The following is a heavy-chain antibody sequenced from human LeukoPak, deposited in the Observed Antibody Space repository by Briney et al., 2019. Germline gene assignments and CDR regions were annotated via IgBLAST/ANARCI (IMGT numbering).Heavy chain of an antibody. D-gene: IGHD4-17*01. J-gene: IGHJ4*02. V-gene: IGHV4-59*01. Sequence: SETLSLTCTVSGGSISSYYWSWIRQPPGKGLEWIGYIFYSGSTNYNPSLKSRLTISVDTSKNQFSLKLSSVTAAGTAVYYCARGPTTVSRRLDYWGQGTLVTVSS. CDR3: ARGPTTVSRRLDY. CDR2: IFYSGST. CDR1: GGSISSYY.